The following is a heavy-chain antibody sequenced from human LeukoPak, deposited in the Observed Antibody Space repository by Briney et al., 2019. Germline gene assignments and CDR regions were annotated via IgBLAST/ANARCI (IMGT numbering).Heavy chain of an antibody. CDR2: FDPEDGET. CDR1: GYTLTELS. CDR3: ARGGYSSSWDLDNWFDP. J-gene: IGHJ5*02. Sequence: GASVKVSCKVSGYTLTELSMHWVRQAPGKGLEWMGGFDPEDGETIYAQKFQGRVTMTRNTSISTAYMELSSLRSEDTAVYYCARGGYSSSWDLDNWFDPWGQGTLVTVSS. D-gene: IGHD6-13*01. V-gene: IGHV1-24*01.